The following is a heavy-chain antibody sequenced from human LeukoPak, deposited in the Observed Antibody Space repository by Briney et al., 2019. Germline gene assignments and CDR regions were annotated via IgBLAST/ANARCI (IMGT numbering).Heavy chain of an antibody. CDR2: IYYSGST. Sequence: SETLSLTCTVSGGSISSYYWSWIRQPPGKGLEWIGYIYYSGSTNYNPSLKSRVTISVDTSQNQFSLKLSSVTTADTAVYYCARENVWGSYRYAFDYWGQGTLVTVSS. D-gene: IGHD3-16*02. CDR1: GGSISSYY. CDR3: ARENVWGSYRYAFDY. J-gene: IGHJ4*02. V-gene: IGHV4-59*01.